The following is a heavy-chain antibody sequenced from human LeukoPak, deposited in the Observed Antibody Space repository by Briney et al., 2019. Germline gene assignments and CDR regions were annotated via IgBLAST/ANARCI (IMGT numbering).Heavy chain of an antibody. CDR2: ITSSSSTM. CDR1: GLSFSSYS. J-gene: IGHJ4*02. Sequence: GGSLRLSCAASGLSFSSYSMNWVRQAPGKGLEWVSSITSSSSTMYYADAVKGRFAISRDNAKNSLYLQMNSLSAEDTAVYYCARKSGSSGYPFDYWGQGTLVTVSS. D-gene: IGHD3-22*01. V-gene: IGHV3-48*01. CDR3: ARKSGSSGYPFDY.